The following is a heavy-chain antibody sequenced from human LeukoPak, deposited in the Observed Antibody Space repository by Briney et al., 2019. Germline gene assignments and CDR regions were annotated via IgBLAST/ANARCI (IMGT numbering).Heavy chain of an antibody. Sequence: PSETLSLTCAVYGGSFSGYYWSWIRQPPGKGLEWIGEINHSGSTNYNPSLKSRVTISVDTSKNQFSLKLSSVTAADTAVYYCARTERGWFDPWGQGTLVAVSS. CDR2: INHSGST. CDR1: GGSFSGYY. CDR3: ARTERGWFDP. V-gene: IGHV4-34*01. J-gene: IGHJ5*02.